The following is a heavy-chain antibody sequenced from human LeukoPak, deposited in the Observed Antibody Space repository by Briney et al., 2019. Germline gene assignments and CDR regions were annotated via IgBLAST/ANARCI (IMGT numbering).Heavy chain of an antibody. Sequence: SVKVSCKASGGTFSSYAISWVRQAPGQGLEWMGGIIPIFGTANYAQKFQGRATITTDESTSTAYMELSSLRSEDTAVYYCARRAGSGSYWSLYNWFDPWGQGTLVTVSS. CDR1: GGTFSSYA. J-gene: IGHJ5*02. V-gene: IGHV1-69*05. CDR3: ARRAGSGSYWSLYNWFDP. CDR2: IIPIFGTA. D-gene: IGHD3-10*01.